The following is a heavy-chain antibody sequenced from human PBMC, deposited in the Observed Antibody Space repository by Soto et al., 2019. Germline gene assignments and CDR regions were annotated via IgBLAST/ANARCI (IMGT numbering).Heavy chain of an antibody. J-gene: IGHJ6*02. CDR3: ARTFDYYGMDV. CDR1: GYSIVSGYY. CDR2: IYHAGSV. Sequence: SETLSLTCAVSGYSIVSGYYWAFIRQSPGKGLEWIGSIYHAGSVYYNPSLNGRVALSMDTSKNHFSLKLTSVTAADTAVYYCARTFDYYGMDVWGQGTTVTVSS. V-gene: IGHV4-38-2*01.